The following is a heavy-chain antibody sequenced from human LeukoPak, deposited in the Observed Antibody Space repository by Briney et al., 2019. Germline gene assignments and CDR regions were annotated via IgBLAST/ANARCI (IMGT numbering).Heavy chain of an antibody. CDR1: GGSMNNYY. CDR2: IYYSGST. Sequence: PSETLSLTCTVSGGSMNNYYWTWIRQPPGKGLEWIGYIYYSGSTNYNPSLKSRVTISVDTSKNQFSLKLSSVTAADTAVYYCARAASAAGIDYWGQGTLVTVSS. D-gene: IGHD6-13*01. V-gene: IGHV4-59*01. J-gene: IGHJ4*02. CDR3: ARAASAAGIDY.